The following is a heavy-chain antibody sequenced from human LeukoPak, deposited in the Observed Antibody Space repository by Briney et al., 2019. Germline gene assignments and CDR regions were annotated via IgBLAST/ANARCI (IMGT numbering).Heavy chain of an antibody. J-gene: IGHJ4*01. CDR1: GYTFSSYG. Sequence: GASVKVSCKASGYTFSSYGISWVRQAPGQGLEWMGWISAYNGNTKYPQKLQGRVTMTTDTSTNTAYMELRSLRSDDTAVYYCARDMGYCYGSGDPFPSFDFWGHGTLVTVSS. CDR2: ISAYNGNT. CDR3: ARDMGYCYGSGDPFPSFDF. V-gene: IGHV1-18*04. D-gene: IGHD3-10*01.